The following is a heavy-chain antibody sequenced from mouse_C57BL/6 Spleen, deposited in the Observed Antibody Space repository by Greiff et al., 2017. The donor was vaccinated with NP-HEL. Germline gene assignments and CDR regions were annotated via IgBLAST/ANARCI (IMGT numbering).Heavy chain of an antibody. V-gene: IGHV5-6*01. CDR2: ISSGGSYT. CDR1: GFTFSSYG. CDR3: ARHEDYYGSSYEVYFDY. J-gene: IGHJ2*01. Sequence: EVHLVESGGDLVKPGGSLKLSCAASGFTFSSYGMSWVRQTPDKRLEWVATISSGGSYTYYPDSVKGRFTISRDNAKNTLYLQMSSLKSEDTAMYYCARHEDYYGSSYEVYFDYWGQGTTLTVSS. D-gene: IGHD1-1*01.